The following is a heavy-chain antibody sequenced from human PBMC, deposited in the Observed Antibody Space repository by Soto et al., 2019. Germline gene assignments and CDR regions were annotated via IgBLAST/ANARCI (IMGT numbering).Heavy chain of an antibody. V-gene: IGHV1-18*01. CDR1: GYTFTSYG. J-gene: IGHJ6*02. CDR3: FYSSGWYDDYYYGMDV. D-gene: IGHD6-19*01. CDR2: ISAYNGNT. Sequence: QVQLVQSGAEVKKPGASVKVSCKASGYTFTSYGISWVRQAPGQGLEWMGRISAYNGNTNYAQKLQGRVTMTTDTSTSTAYMELMSLRSDDTAVYYCFYSSGWYDDYYYGMDVWGQGTTVTVSS.